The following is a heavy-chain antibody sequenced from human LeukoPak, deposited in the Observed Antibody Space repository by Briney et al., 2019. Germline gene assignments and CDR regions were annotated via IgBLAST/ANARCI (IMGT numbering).Heavy chain of an antibody. D-gene: IGHD3-3*01. CDR1: GFTFSSYG. CDR2: ISYDGSNK. V-gene: IGHV3-30*03. J-gene: IGHJ6*03. CDR3: ARDPFIRFLESNPYYMDV. Sequence: PGGSLRLSCAASGFTFSSYGMHWVRQAPGKGLEWVAVISYDGSNKYYADSVKGRFTISRDNSKNTLYLQMNSLRAEDTAVYYCARDPFIRFLESNPYYMDVWGKGTTVTVSS.